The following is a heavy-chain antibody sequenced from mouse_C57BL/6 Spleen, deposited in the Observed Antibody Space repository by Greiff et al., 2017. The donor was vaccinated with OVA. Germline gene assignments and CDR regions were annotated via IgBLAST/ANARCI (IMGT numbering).Heavy chain of an antibody. D-gene: IGHD1-3*01. CDR2: FYTGSGST. CDR3: AGREEALVAGPYYFDY. J-gene: IGHJ2*01. V-gene: IGHV1-62-2*01. CDR1: GYTFTEYT. Sequence: QVQLQQSGAELVKPGASVKLSCKASGYTFTEYTIHWVKQRSGQGLEWIGWFYTGSGSTKYNEKFKDKATLTADKSSSTVYMVLSRLTSDDSAVYFWAGREEALVAGPYYFDYWGQGTTLTVAS.